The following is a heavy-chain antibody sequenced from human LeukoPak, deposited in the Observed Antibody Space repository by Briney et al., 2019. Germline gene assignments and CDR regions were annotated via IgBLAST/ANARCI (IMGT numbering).Heavy chain of an antibody. CDR2: TYYRSKWFN. D-gene: IGHD3-22*01. CDR3: AREGPYYYDSSGYYYAGGPYYFDY. Sequence: SQTLSLTCAISGDSVSSNSAAWNWIRQSPSRGLEWLGRTYYRSKWFNDYAVSVKSRITINPDTSKNQFSLQLNSVTPEDTAVYYCAREGPYYYDSSGYYYAGGPYYFDYWGQGTLVTVSS. CDR1: GDSVSSNSAA. J-gene: IGHJ4*02. V-gene: IGHV6-1*01.